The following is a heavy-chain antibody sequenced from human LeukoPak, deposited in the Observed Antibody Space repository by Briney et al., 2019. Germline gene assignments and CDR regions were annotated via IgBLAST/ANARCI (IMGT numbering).Heavy chain of an antibody. J-gene: IGHJ5*02. Sequence: ASVKVSCKASGYTFTSYGISWVRQAPGQGLEWMGWISAYNGNTNYAQRLQGRVTMTTDTSTSTAYMELRSLRPDDTAVYYCARDSVWFGEKAKNWSDPWGQGTLVTVSS. D-gene: IGHD3-10*01. CDR2: ISAYNGNT. V-gene: IGHV1-18*01. CDR1: GYTFTSYG. CDR3: ARDSVWFGEKAKNWSDP.